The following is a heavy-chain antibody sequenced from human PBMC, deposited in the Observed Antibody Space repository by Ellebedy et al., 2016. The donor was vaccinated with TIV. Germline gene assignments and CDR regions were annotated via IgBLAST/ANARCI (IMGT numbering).Heavy chain of an antibody. D-gene: IGHD1-26*01. V-gene: IGHV3-74*01. CDR1: GFTFSDYW. J-gene: IGHJ2*01. Sequence: GESLKISXAASGFTFSDYWIHWVRQAPGKGLVWVSRINFDGSSTDYADSVKGRFTISRENARNTLYLEMNSLRAEDTAVYYCAREGDGWFFDVWGPGTLLTVSS. CDR3: AREGDGWFFDV. CDR2: INFDGSST.